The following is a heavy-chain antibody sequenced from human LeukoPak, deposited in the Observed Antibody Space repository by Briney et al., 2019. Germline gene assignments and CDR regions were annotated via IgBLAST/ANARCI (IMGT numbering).Heavy chain of an antibody. Sequence: SETLSLTCTVSGGSISSGSYYWSWIRQPAGKGLEWIGRIYTSGSTNYNPSLKSRVTISVDTSKNQFSLKLSSVPAADTAVYYCARDSGLYCSSTSCQGWFDPWGQGTLVTVSS. V-gene: IGHV4-61*02. D-gene: IGHD2-2*01. CDR1: GGSISSGSYY. CDR2: IYTSGST. CDR3: ARDSGLYCSSTSCQGWFDP. J-gene: IGHJ5*02.